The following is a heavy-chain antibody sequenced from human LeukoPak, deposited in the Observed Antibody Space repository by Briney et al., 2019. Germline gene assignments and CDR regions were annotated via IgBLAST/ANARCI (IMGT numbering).Heavy chain of an antibody. CDR2: IYPADSDT. V-gene: IGHV5-51*01. CDR1: GYRFTSSW. D-gene: IGHD1-7*01. J-gene: IGHJ3*02. Sequence: GESLKIACKDSGYRFTSSWIGWVRQMPGKGLEWMGVIYPADSDTRYSPSFEGQVTISAGKSNSTAYLQWSSLKASDTAVYYCASRTATMGTAFDIWGQGTMVTVSS. CDR3: ASRTATMGTAFDI.